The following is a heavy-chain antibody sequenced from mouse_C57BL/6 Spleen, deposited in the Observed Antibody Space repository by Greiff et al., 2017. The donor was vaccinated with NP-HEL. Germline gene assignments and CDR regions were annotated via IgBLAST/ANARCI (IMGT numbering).Heavy chain of an antibody. Sequence: QVQLQHPGAELVKPGASVKFSCKASGYTFTSYWLPWVKQRPGQGLEWIGMFHPNSGSTNYNEKFKSKATLTVDKSSSTAYMQLSSLTSEDSAVYYCAREGIYGNPFAYWGQGTLVTVSA. CDR1: GYTFTSYW. CDR3: AREGIYGNPFAY. J-gene: IGHJ3*01. D-gene: IGHD2-1*01. V-gene: IGHV1-64*01. CDR2: FHPNSGST.